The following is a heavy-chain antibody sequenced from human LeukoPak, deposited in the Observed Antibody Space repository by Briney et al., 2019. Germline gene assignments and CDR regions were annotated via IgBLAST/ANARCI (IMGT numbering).Heavy chain of an antibody. V-gene: IGHV4-59*01. CDR2: IYYSGRT. D-gene: IGHD5-12*01. CDR1: GDSINSYY. J-gene: IGHJ3*02. CDR3: ARGRWLRNAFDM. Sequence: PSETLSLTCTVSGDSINSYYWNWIRQPPGKGLEWIGYIYYSGRTDYNPSLKSRVTISVDTSKHQFSMKLESVTAADTAVYFCARGRWLRNAFDMWGQGRMVTVFS.